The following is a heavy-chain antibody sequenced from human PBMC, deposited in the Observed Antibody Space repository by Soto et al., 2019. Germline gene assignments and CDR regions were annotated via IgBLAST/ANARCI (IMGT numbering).Heavy chain of an antibody. D-gene: IGHD6-13*01. CDR2: INLDGSEK. Sequence: EVQLVESGGGLVPPGGSLRLSCAASGFTFRTYWLSWVRQVPGKGLEWVANINLDGSEKNYVDSVKGRFTISRDNARNSLYLHMSSLRADDTALYYCERDGSTSWYSHVYHGMEDWVQGTTVTVSS. V-gene: IGHV3-7*05. J-gene: IGHJ6*02. CDR1: GFTFRTYW. CDR3: ERDGSTSWYSHVYHGMED.